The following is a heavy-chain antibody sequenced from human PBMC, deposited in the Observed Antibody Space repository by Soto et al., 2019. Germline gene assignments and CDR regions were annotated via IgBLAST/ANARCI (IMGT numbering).Heavy chain of an antibody. CDR3: ARERTAMEGFDA. CDR1: GFNFSKSG. J-gene: IGHJ6*02. D-gene: IGHD5-18*01. Sequence: PVGSLRLSCEASGFNFSKSGMYWVRQAPGKGLEWISYTSSTSHPKYYADAVKGRFTISRDNAKNSLYLQMDSLRDDDTALDYGARERTAMEGFDAWGQGNKVTLCS. V-gene: IGHV3-48*02. CDR2: TSSTSHPK.